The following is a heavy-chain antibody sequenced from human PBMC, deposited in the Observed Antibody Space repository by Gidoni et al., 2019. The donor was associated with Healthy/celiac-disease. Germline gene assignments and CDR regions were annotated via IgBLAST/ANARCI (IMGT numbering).Heavy chain of an antibody. V-gene: IGHV3-30-3*01. J-gene: IGHJ4*02. CDR1: GFTFSSYA. CDR3: ARENELGYCSSTSCYTFDY. Sequence: QVQLVESGGGVVQPGRSLRLSCAASGFTFSSYAMHWVRQAPGKGLEWVAVISYDGSNKYYADSVKGRFTISRDNSKNTLYLQMNSLRAEDTAVYYCARENELGYCSSTSCYTFDYWGQGTLVTVSS. D-gene: IGHD2-2*01. CDR2: ISYDGSNK.